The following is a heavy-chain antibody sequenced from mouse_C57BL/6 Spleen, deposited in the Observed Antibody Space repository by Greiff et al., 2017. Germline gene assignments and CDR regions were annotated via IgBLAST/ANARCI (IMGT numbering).Heavy chain of an antibody. D-gene: IGHD2-4*01. V-gene: IGHV1-64*01. Sequence: QVQLQQPGAELVKPGASVKLSCKASGYTFTSYWMHWVKQRPGQGLEWIGMIHPNSGSTNYNEKFKSKATLTVDKSSSTAYMQLSSLTSEDSAVYYCARTSDYPDFDDWGQGTTLTVSS. J-gene: IGHJ2*01. CDR2: IHPNSGST. CDR1: GYTFTSYW. CDR3: ARTSDYPDFDD.